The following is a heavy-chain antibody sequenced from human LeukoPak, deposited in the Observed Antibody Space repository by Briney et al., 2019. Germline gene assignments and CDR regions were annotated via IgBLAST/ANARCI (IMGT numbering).Heavy chain of an antibody. D-gene: IGHD3-22*01. Sequence: GGSLRLSCAASGFTFSSYAMSWVRQAPGKGLEWVSAISGSGGSTYYADSVKGRFTISRDNSKNTLYLQMNSLRAEDTAVYYCAKDRYYDSSGYSPGIAFDIWGQGTMVTVSS. J-gene: IGHJ3*02. CDR2: ISGSGGST. V-gene: IGHV3-23*01. CDR3: AKDRYYDSSGYSPGIAFDI. CDR1: GFTFSSYA.